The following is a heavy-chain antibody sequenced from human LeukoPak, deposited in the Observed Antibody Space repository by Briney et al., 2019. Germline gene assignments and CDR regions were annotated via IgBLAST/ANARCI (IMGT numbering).Heavy chain of an antibody. CDR2: ISYDGSNK. J-gene: IGHJ4*02. V-gene: IGHV3-30*18. CDR3: AKGPDFDY. CDR1: GFTFSSYG. Sequence: PGGSLRLSCAASGFTFSSYGMHWVRQAPGKGLEWVAVISYDGSNKYYADSVKGRFTISRDNSKNTLYLQMNSLRAEDTAVCYCAKGPDFDYWGQGTLVTVSS.